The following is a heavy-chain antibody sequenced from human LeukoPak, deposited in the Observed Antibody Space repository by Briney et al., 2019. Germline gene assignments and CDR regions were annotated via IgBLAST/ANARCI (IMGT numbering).Heavy chain of an antibody. Sequence: SETLSLTCTVSGDSFRSYYWSWIRQPPAKGLEWIGYIYYSGSTNYNPSLKSRVTISVDTSKNQFSLKLNSVTAADTAVYYCARGRNLEWFDYWGQGTLVTVSS. CDR2: IYYSGST. CDR1: GDSFRSYY. CDR3: ARGRNLEWFDY. J-gene: IGHJ5*01. D-gene: IGHD3-3*01. V-gene: IGHV4-59*01.